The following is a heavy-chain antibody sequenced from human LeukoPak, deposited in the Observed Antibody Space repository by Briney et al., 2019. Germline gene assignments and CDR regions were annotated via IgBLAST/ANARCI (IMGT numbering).Heavy chain of an antibody. J-gene: IGHJ4*02. CDR1: GFTFSSYS. CDR2: ISSSSSTI. D-gene: IGHD3-16*01. V-gene: IGHV3-48*02. CDR3: ARDVLGEPTYYFDY. Sequence: GGSLRLSCAASGFTFSSYSMNWVRQAPGKGLEWVSYISSSSSTIYYADSVKGRFTISRDNAKNSLYLQMNSLRDEDTAVYYCARDVLGEPTYYFDYWGQGTLVTVSS.